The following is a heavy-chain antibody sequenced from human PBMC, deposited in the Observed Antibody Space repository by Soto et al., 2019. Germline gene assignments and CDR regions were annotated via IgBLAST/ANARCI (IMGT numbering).Heavy chain of an antibody. CDR3: ARAVGADGYNSYYSYGMDV. CDR2: IIPIFGTA. Sequence: QVQLVQSGAEVKKPGSSVKVSCKASGGTFSSYAISWVRQAPGQGLEWMGGIIPIFGTANYAQKFQGRVTITADESTSTAYMELSSLRSEDTAVYYWARAVGADGYNSYYSYGMDVWGQGTTVTVSS. V-gene: IGHV1-69*01. CDR1: GGTFSSYA. J-gene: IGHJ6*02. D-gene: IGHD5-12*01.